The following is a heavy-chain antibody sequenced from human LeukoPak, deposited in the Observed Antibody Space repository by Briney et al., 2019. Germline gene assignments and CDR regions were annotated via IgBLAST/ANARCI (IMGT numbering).Heavy chain of an antibody. CDR2: ISVHDGKT. CDR3: ARVDCSGDECYSEDH. Sequence: VASVKVSCKTSGFTFIIYGINWVRQAPGQGPEWMGWISVHDGKTKYAQKFHDRVSLTTDTSTRTAYMELRRLRSDDTAVYYCARVDCSGDECYSEDHWGQGTLVTVPS. V-gene: IGHV1-18*01. D-gene: IGHD2-15*01. J-gene: IGHJ4*02. CDR1: GFTFIIYG.